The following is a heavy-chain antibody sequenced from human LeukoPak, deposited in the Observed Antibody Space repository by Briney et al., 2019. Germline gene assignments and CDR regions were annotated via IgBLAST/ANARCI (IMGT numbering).Heavy chain of an antibody. D-gene: IGHD3-22*01. CDR2: IYPGESDT. J-gene: IGHJ3*02. CDR3: AMDSSGHNAFNI. Sequence: GESLKISCKGSGYSFISYWIGWVRKMPGKGRGWMGIIYPGESDTRYSPPYQGQVTISADKSISTAYLQSSSLKASDTAMYYCAMDSSGHNAFNIWGQGTMVTVSS. V-gene: IGHV5-51*06. CDR1: GYSFISYW.